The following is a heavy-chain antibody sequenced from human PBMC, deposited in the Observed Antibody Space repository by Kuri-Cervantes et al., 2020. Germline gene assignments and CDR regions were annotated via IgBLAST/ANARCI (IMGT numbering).Heavy chain of an antibody. CDR3: AKPIAAAGTGFDP. CDR1: GFTFSNYA. J-gene: IGHJ5*02. CDR2: IITSGAT. V-gene: IGHV3-23*01. D-gene: IGHD6-13*01. Sequence: GESLKISCAASGFTFSNYAMSWVRQAPGTGLEWVSTIITSGATYYTDSVKGRFTISRDNSKNTLYLQMNSLRAEDTAVYYCAKPIAAAGTGFDPWGQGTLVTVSS.